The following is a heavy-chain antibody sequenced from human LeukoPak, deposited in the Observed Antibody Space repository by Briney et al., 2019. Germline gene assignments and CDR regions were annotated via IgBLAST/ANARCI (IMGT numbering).Heavy chain of an antibody. J-gene: IGHJ4*02. CDR2: INHSGST. Sequence: TSETLSLTCVVYGGSFSGYYWGWIRQPPGKGLEWIGEINHSGSTNYNPSLKSRVTISVDTSKNQFSLSLTSVTAADTAVYYCARVAGVEVAPATSYWGQGTLVTVSS. V-gene: IGHV4-34*01. CDR1: GGSFSGYY. CDR3: ARVAGVEVAPATSY. D-gene: IGHD2-15*01.